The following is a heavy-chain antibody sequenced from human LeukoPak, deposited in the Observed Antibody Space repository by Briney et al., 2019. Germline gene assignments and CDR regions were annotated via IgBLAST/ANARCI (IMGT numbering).Heavy chain of an antibody. CDR1: GYSFTSYW. Sequence: GESLKISCKASGYSFTSYWLGWVRQMPGKGLEGMGIIYPGDSDTRYSPSFQGHVTISADKTISTAYLQWSRLKAPDTAMYYCARRDGSYSFHLQHWGQGTLVTVSS. J-gene: IGHJ1*01. CDR2: IYPGDSDT. D-gene: IGHD1-26*01. CDR3: ARRDGSYSFHLQH. V-gene: IGHV5-51*01.